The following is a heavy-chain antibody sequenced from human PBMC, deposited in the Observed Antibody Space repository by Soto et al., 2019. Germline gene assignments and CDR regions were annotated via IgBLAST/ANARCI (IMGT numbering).Heavy chain of an antibody. J-gene: IGHJ3*02. D-gene: IGHD3-10*01. V-gene: IGHV4-39*07. CDR1: GGSISSSSYY. CDR2: IYYSGST. Sequence: SETLSLTCTVSGGSISSSSYYWGWIRQPPGKGLEWIGSIYYSGSTNYNPSLKSRVTISVDKSKNQFSLKLSSVTAADTAVYYCARDRNSIYYGSGSRSFDIWGQGTMVTVSS. CDR3: ARDRNSIYYGSGSRSFDI.